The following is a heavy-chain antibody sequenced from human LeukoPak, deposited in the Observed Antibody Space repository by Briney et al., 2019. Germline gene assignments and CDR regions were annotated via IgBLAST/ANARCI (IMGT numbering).Heavy chain of an antibody. CDR1: GGTFSSYA. D-gene: IGHD2-2*02. CDR2: IIPIFGTA. Sequence: SVKVSCKASGGTFSSYAISWVRQAPGQGLEWMGGIIPIFGTANYAQKFQGRVTITTDESTSTAYMELSSLRSEDTAVYYCARGAFMGYCSSTSCYKFDYWGQGTLVTVSS. CDR3: ARGAFMGYCSSTSCYKFDY. J-gene: IGHJ4*02. V-gene: IGHV1-69*05.